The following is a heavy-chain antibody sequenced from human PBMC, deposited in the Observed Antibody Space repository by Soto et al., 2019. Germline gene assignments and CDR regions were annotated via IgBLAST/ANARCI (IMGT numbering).Heavy chain of an antibody. J-gene: IGHJ6*02. Sequence: PSETLSLSCPVYGWSVSSGSYYWSWLRPPPGKGLEWIGYIYYSGSTNYNPSLKSRVTISVDTSKNQFSLKLSSVTAADTAVYYCARDTPRSGYDFWSGYSSHYYYGMDVWGQGNTVTVS. D-gene: IGHD3-3*01. CDR3: ARDTPRSGYDFWSGYSSHYYYGMDV. CDR2: IYYSGST. CDR1: GWSVSSGSYY. V-gene: IGHV4-61*01.